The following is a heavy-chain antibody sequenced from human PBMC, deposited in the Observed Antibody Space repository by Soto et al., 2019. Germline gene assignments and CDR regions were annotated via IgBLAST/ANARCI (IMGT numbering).Heavy chain of an antibody. D-gene: IGHD2-15*01. CDR2: IWYDGSNK. J-gene: IGHJ4*02. Sequence: GGSLRLSCAASGFTFSSYGMHWVRQAPGKGLEWVAVIWYDGSNKYYADSVKGRFTISRDNSKNTLYLQMNSLRAEDTAVYYCARDSYLYCSGGRCFPASYFDYCGQGPLVTVYS. CDR3: ARDSYLYCSGGRCFPASYFDY. CDR1: GFTFSSYG. V-gene: IGHV3-33*01.